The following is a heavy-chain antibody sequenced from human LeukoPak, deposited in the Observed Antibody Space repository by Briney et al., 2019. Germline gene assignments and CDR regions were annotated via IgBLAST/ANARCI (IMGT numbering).Heavy chain of an antibody. Sequence: SETLSLTCAVYGGSFSGYYWSWIRQPPGKGLEWIGEINHSGSTNYNPSLKSRVTMSVDRSNNQFSLKLSSVTAADTAVYYCARRVSSYYFDSWGQGTLVTVSS. CDR3: ARRVSSYYFDS. J-gene: IGHJ4*02. V-gene: IGHV4-34*01. CDR2: INHSGST. CDR1: GGSFSGYY. D-gene: IGHD6-13*01.